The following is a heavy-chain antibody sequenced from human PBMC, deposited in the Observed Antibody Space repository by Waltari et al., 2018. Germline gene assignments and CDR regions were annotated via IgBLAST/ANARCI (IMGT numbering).Heavy chain of an antibody. CDR1: GGSISSSNW. V-gene: IGHV4-4*02. CDR2: IYHSGST. CDR3: ARVTRHVDIVATTSWGPKLDY. D-gene: IGHD5-12*01. Sequence: QVQLQESGPGLVKPSGTLSLTCAVSGGSISSSNWWSWVRQPPGKGLEWIGEIYHSGSTNYNPSLKSRVTISVDKSKNQFSLKLSSVTAADTAVYYCARVTRHVDIVATTSWGPKLDYWGQGTLVTVSS. J-gene: IGHJ4*02.